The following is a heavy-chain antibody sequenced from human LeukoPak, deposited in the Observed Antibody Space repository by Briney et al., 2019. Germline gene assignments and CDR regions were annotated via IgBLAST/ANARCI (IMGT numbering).Heavy chain of an antibody. V-gene: IGHV1-18*01. D-gene: IGHD6-6*01. CDR1: GYTFTSYG. Sequence: ASVKVSCKASGYTFTSYGISWVRQAPGQGLEWMGWISAYNGNTNYAQKLQGRVTMTTDTSTSTAYMELSSLRSGDTAVYYCARAALYYGSSSYFDYWGQGTLVTVSS. CDR2: ISAYNGNT. J-gene: IGHJ4*02. CDR3: ARAALYYGSSSYFDY.